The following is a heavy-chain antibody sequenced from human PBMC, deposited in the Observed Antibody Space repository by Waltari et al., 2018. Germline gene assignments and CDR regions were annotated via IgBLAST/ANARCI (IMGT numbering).Heavy chain of an antibody. CDR1: GFSADYW. Sequence: EVQLVESGGGLVQPGGSLRPSCAASGFSADYWWDWVRQAPGKGLVWVSRMKTDGTSITYADSVKGRFTISRDSAKNTYYLQMNGLRAEDTAVYYCTTNPGYWGQGTLVTVSS. J-gene: IGHJ4*02. CDR3: TTNPGY. CDR2: MKTDGTSI. V-gene: IGHV3-74*03.